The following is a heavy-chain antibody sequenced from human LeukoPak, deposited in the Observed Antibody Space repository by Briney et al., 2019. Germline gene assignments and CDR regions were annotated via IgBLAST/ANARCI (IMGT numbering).Heavy chain of an antibody. V-gene: IGHV4-34*01. CDR2: INDRGRT. Sequence: SETLSLTCAVYGGSFSGYYWSWIRQPPGKGLEWIGEINDRGRTNYKASLKSRVTILVDTSKNQFSLRLSSATAADTAVYYCARALFVTGSDVGYWGQGTLVTVSS. J-gene: IGHJ4*02. CDR3: ARALFVTGSDVGY. D-gene: IGHD3-9*01. CDR1: GGSFSGYY.